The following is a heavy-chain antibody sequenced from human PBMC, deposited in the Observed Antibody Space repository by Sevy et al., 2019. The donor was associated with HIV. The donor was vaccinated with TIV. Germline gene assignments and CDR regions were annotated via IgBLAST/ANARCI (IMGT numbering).Heavy chain of an antibody. J-gene: IGHJ5*02. Sequence: GGSLRLSCAASGFTFSSYAMHWVRQAPGKGLEWVADIIYDGSQKYYADSVKGRFTISRDKSKNTQYLKMNSLRAEDTAGDYCARDQQDYAGNFRTDWFDPWGQGTLVTVSS. CDR2: IIYDGSQK. CDR1: GFTFSSYA. CDR3: ARDQQDYAGNFRTDWFDP. D-gene: IGHD4-17*01. V-gene: IGHV3-30-3*01.